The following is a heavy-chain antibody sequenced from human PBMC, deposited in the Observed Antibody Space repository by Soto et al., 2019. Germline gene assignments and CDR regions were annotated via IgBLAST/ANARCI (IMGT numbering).Heavy chain of an antibody. D-gene: IGHD3-16*01. CDR2: MNPGSGDT. J-gene: IGHJ5*02. CDR3: ARMATFGSLNWFDP. V-gene: IGHV1-8*01. CDR1: GYSFTNND. Sequence: ASVKVSCKASGYSFTNNDVSWVRQATGQGLEWMGWMNPGSGDTGYAQKFQGRVTMTRDISIATAYMELSSLRSDDTAIYYCARMATFGSLNWFDPWGQGTLVTVYS.